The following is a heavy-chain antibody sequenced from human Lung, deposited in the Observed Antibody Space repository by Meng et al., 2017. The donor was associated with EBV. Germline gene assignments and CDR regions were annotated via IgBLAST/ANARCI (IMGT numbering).Heavy chain of an antibody. CDR3: ASQESRDGHNHY. J-gene: IGHJ4*02. Sequence: QVKLEELGIGRVETLKTLYLTCTVSGGSISSSCWWTWVRQCLGKGLEWIGEMYHSRNTNDNQSLKSRVTISMGKSNNQLSLKLNSVTAADTAVYYCASQESRDGHNHYWGQGTLVTVSS. V-gene: IGHV4-4*02. CDR1: GGSISSSCW. CDR2: MYHSRNT. D-gene: IGHD5-24*01.